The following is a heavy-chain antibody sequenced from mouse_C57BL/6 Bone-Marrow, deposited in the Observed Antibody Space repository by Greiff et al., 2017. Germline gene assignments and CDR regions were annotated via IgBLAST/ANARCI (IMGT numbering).Heavy chain of an antibody. J-gene: IGHJ4*01. Sequence: VKLMESGAELARPGASVKMSCKASGYTFTSYTMHWVKQRPGQGLEWIGYINPSSGYTKYNQKFKDKATLTADKSSSTAYMQLSSLTSEDSAVYYCAPYYYYAMDYWGQGTSVTVSS. D-gene: IGHD1-1*01. CDR2: INPSSGYT. CDR3: APYYYYAMDY. CDR1: GYTFTSYT. V-gene: IGHV1-4*01.